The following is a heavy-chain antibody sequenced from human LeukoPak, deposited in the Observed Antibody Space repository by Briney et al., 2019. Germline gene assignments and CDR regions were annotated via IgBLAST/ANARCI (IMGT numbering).Heavy chain of an antibody. V-gene: IGHV1-69-2*01. CDR2: VDPEDGET. Sequence: ASVKVSCKVSGYTFTDYYMHWVQQAPGKGLEWMGLVDPEDGETIYAEKFQGRVTITADTSTDTACMELSSLRSEDTAVYYCATGSSGSYGNDYWGQGTLVTVSS. D-gene: IGHD1-26*01. J-gene: IGHJ4*02. CDR3: ATGSSGSYGNDY. CDR1: GYTFTDYY.